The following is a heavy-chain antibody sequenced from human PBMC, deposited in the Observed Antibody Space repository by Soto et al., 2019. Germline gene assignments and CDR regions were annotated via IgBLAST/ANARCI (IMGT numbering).Heavy chain of an antibody. CDR1: GFTFSSYS. CDR3: AREGVRGVYYMEA. Sequence: EVQVVESGGGLVKPGGSLRLSCAASGFTFSSYSMNWVRQAPGKGLEWVSSISSSSSYIYYADSVKGRFTISRDNAKNSLYLQMNSLRAEDTAVYYCAREGVRGVYYMEAWGKGTTVTVSS. V-gene: IGHV3-21*01. D-gene: IGHD3-10*01. J-gene: IGHJ6*03. CDR2: ISSSSSYI.